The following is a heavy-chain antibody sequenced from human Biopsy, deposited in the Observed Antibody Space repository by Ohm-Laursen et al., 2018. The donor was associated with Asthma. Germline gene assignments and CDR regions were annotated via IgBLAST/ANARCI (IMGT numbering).Heavy chain of an antibody. D-gene: IGHD6-19*01. J-gene: IGHJ5*02. V-gene: IGHV4-39*01. Sequence: SETLSLTCTVSGASMTTSNFWAWIRQPPGRGLEWLGSVYYSGDSFYSTSLMSRLTMSVDTSRSQFSLGLPSVTAADTGVYYCARHWSGNGWADVHNWFDPWGPGTVVTVSS. CDR3: ARHWSGNGWADVHNWFDP. CDR2: VYYSGDS. CDR1: GASMTTSNF.